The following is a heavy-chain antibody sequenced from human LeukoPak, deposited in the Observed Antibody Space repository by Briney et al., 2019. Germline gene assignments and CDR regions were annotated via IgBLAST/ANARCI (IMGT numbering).Heavy chain of an antibody. D-gene: IGHD4-17*01. CDR1: GGSISSYY. Sequence: SETLSLTCTVSGGSISSYYWCWIRQPAGNGLEWMGRIYTSGSTNYNPSLKSRVTMSVDTSKNQFSLKLSSVTAADTAVYYCASTGHDYGDLRYAFDIWGQGTMVTVSS. V-gene: IGHV4-4*07. CDR2: IYTSGST. J-gene: IGHJ3*02. CDR3: ASTGHDYGDLRYAFDI.